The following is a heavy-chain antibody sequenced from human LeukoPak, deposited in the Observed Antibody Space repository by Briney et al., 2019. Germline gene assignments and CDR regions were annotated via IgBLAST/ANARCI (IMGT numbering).Heavy chain of an antibody. CDR2: SYYSGST. D-gene: IGHD3-10*01. J-gene: IGHJ4*02. CDR3: ARHGGSASFDY. Sequence: PSETLSLTCTVSGGSISNYYWSWIRQPPGKGLEWIGYSYYSGSTTPHPSLKSRVTISVDTSKNQFSLSLRSVTAADTAVYYCARHGGSASFDYWGQGTLVTVSS. CDR1: GGSISNYY. V-gene: IGHV4-59*08.